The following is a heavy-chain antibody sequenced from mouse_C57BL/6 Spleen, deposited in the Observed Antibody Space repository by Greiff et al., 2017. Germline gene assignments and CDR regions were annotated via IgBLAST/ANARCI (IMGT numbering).Heavy chain of an antibody. D-gene: IGHD1-1*01. J-gene: IGHJ4*01. CDR2: IDPENGDT. CDR1: GFNIKDDY. V-gene: IGHV14-4*01. CDR3: TTPVVGRYAMDY. Sequence: EVQRVESGAELVRPGASVKLSCTASGFNIKDDYMHWVKQRPEQGLEWIGWIDPENGDTEYASKFQGKATITADTSSNTAYLQLSSLTSEDTAVYYCTTPVVGRYAMDYWGQGTSVTVSS.